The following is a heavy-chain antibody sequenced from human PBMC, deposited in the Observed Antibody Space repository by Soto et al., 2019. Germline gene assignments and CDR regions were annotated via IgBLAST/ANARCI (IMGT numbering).Heavy chain of an antibody. CDR1: GGSISGSY. CDR3: ARSGNSNGLVFDY. J-gene: IGHJ4*02. D-gene: IGHD5-18*01. CDR2: SYYGGST. V-gene: IGHV4-59*01. Sequence: PSETLSLTFSVSGGSISGSYWSWIRKSPGKGLEWIGYSYYGGSTRHNPSLDSRVAVSADTSKNQISLRLTSVTAADTAVYYCARSGNSNGLVFDYWGQGILVTVSS.